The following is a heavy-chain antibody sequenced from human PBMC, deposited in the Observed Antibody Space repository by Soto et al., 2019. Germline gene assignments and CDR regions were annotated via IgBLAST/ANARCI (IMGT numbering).Heavy chain of an antibody. CDR1: GFTVSSLF. J-gene: IGHJ4*02. CDR3: ARDTFGGAYDFLH. V-gene: IGHV3-66*01. D-gene: IGHD3-3*01. Sequence: EVQLVESGGGLVQPGGSLRLSCAASGFTVSSLFMTWVRQAQGKGLQWVAVISSDDKTYYADSVKGRFTISRDNSKNTLYLEMNSLRAEDTAVYYCARDTFGGAYDFLHGGQGTLVTVSS. CDR2: ISSDDKT.